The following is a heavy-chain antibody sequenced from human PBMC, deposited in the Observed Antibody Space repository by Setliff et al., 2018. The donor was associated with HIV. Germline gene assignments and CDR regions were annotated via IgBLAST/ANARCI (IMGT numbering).Heavy chain of an antibody. D-gene: IGHD3-10*01. Sequence: GGSLRLSCAVSGFTLSNFWMHWVRQAPGKGLVWVSRINNDGSSATYADSVQGRFTISRDNDKNSVHLQMTSLRAEDTAVYYCASSGSGSYINWFGPWGQGTLVTVSS. CDR1: GFTLSNFW. CDR2: INNDGSSA. V-gene: IGHV3-74*01. J-gene: IGHJ5*02. CDR3: ASSGSGSYINWFGP.